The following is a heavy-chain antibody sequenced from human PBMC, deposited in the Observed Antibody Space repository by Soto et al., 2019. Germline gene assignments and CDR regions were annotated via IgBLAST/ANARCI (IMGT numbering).Heavy chain of an antibody. D-gene: IGHD3-10*01. CDR1: GFTFSSYA. Sequence: PGGSLRLSCAASGFTFSSYAMHWVRQAPGKGLEWVAVISYDGSNKYYADSVKGRFTISRDNSKNTLYLQMNSLRAEDTAVYYCARSSVRGVITSLGYWGQGTLVTVSS. J-gene: IGHJ4*02. CDR2: ISYDGSNK. CDR3: ARSSVRGVITSLGY. V-gene: IGHV3-30-3*01.